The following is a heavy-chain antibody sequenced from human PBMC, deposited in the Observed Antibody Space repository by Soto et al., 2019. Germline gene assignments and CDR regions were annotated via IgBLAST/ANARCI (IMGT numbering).Heavy chain of an antibody. CDR1: GFTFSNSY. V-gene: IGHV3-15*01. CDR3: GTGSAFDF. D-gene: IGHD7-27*01. J-gene: IGHJ3*01. CDR2: IKRKSDGETT. Sequence: EVQLVESGGGLVQPGGSLRLSCAASGFTFSNSYMSWVRQTPGKGLEWVGRIKRKSDGETTDYAVPVKGRFTISREDAKSTLYLQMNSLKTEDTAMYYCGTGSAFDFWGQGTMVTVSS.